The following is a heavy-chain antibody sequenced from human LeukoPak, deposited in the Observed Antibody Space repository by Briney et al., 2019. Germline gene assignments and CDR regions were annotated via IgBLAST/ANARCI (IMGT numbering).Heavy chain of an antibody. V-gene: IGHV1-2*02. CDR1: GYTFTDYP. Sequence: ASVKVSCKASGYTFTDYPLHWVRQAPGQGLEWMGWINPKNGDTNYAQKFQGRVTLTRDTSISSVFMELTRLNSDDTAVYFCARGDSENSGYRSFRYCGQGTLVVVSS. J-gene: IGHJ4*02. CDR2: INPKNGDT. D-gene: IGHD3-22*01. CDR3: ARGDSENSGYRSFRY.